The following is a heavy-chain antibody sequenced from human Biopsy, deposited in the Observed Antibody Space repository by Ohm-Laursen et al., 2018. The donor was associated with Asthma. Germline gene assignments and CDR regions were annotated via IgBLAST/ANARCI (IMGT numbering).Heavy chain of an antibody. V-gene: IGHV1-18*04. CDR1: GYTFTSYG. Sequence: VASVKVSCNASGYTFTSYGISWVRQAPGQGLEWMGWISAYNGNTNYAQKLQGRVTMTTDTSTSTAYMELSSLRSEDTAVYYCARAGALIVGATMGYWGQGTLVTVSS. CDR2: ISAYNGNT. CDR3: ARAGALIVGATMGY. J-gene: IGHJ4*02. D-gene: IGHD1-26*01.